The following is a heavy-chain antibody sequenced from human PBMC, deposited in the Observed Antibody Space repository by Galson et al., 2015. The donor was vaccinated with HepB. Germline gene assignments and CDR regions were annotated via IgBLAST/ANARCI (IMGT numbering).Heavy chain of an antibody. Sequence: SVKVSCKASGYTFTTYGVSWVRQAPGQGLEWMGRISGYNGKTDYAQKFQGRVTMTTDTSTSTAYMELRSLRSDDTTIYYCARGGVATIGGTTFDYWGQGTLVTVSS. CDR1: GYTFTTYG. CDR3: ARGGVATIGGTTFDY. J-gene: IGHJ4*02. CDR2: ISGYNGKT. D-gene: IGHD5-24*01. V-gene: IGHV1-18*01.